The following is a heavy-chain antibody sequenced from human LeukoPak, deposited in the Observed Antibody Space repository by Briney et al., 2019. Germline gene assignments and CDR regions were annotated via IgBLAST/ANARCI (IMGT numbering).Heavy chain of an antibody. D-gene: IGHD3-9*01. CDR1: GGSFSSYY. CDR3: ARDTAQKYYEILRCYWYAVDI. V-gene: IGHV4-59*01. Sequence: PSGTLSLTCTASGGSFSSYYWSWIRQPPGKGLEWIGYIYYSGSTTYNPDLNSRVTIAVETSKYQFSLKLSSVTAADTAVYYCARDTAQKYYEILRCYWYAVDIWEQGTWSPSL. J-gene: IGHJ3*02. CDR2: IYYSGST.